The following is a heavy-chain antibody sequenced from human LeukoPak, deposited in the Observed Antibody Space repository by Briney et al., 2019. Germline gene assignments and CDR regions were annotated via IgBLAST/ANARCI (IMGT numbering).Heavy chain of an antibody. J-gene: IGHJ2*01. CDR3: ARHPYANWYFDL. Sequence: SETLSLTCTVTGGSINGYYWSWIRQPPGKGLEWIGYIYSSGATTYNPSLTSRATISVDTSKNQFSLKLSSVTAADTAMYYCARHPYANWYFDLRGRGTLITV. CDR1: GGSINGYY. CDR2: IYSSGAT. V-gene: IGHV4-59*08. D-gene: IGHD2-8*01.